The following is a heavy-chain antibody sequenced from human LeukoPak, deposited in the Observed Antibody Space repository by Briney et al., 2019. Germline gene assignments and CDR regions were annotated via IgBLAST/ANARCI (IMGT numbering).Heavy chain of an antibody. CDR3: ARHPSYTSGWPLDY. D-gene: IGHD6-19*01. Sequence: GESLKISCKGSGYSVTNNWIGWVRQMSGRGLEWMGIIYPDDSDTRYSPSFQGQVTISADKSINTAYLQWSSLKASDTAMYYCARHPSYTSGWPLDYWGQGTLVTVSS. V-gene: IGHV5-51*01. J-gene: IGHJ4*02. CDR2: IYPDDSDT. CDR1: GYSVTNNW.